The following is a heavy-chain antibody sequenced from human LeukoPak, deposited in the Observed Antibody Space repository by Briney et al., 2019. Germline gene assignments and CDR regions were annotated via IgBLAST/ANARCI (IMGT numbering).Heavy chain of an antibody. Sequence: ASVKVSCKVSGYTLTELAVHWVRQAPGKGLEWMANFDPEDGETLYTQKFQGRVTLTEDTSTDTAYFELSSLRSDDTAAYYCATGLPAAAAAQTWGQGTLVTVSS. J-gene: IGHJ5*02. CDR2: FDPEDGET. D-gene: IGHD6-13*01. CDR3: ATGLPAAAAAQT. CDR1: GYTLTELA. V-gene: IGHV1-24*01.